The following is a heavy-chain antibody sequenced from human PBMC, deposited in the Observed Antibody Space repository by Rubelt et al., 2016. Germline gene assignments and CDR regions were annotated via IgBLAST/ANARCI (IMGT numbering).Heavy chain of an antibody. CDR2: ISAYNGNT. D-gene: IGHD1-26*01. V-gene: IGHV1-18*01. Sequence: QVQLVQSGAEVKKPGASVKVSCKASGYTFTTYGINWVRQAPGQGLEWMGWISAYNGNTNHAQKLQGRVTMTTDTATSTAYRELRSLRSDDTAVYYCAREAYSGRYPLIDYWGQGTLVTVSS. CDR1: GYTFTTYG. CDR3: AREAYSGRYPLIDY. J-gene: IGHJ4*02.